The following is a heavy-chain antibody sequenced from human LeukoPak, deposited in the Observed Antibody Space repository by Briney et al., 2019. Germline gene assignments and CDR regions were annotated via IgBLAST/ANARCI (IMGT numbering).Heavy chain of an antibody. Sequence: GGSLRLSCAASGFTFSNYWMSWVRQAPGKGLEWVANINQDGSERYYADSVKGRFTISRDNAKNSLSLQMDSLGAGDTAVYYCARVIIVGGRSVFDNWGQGTLVTVSS. V-gene: IGHV3-7*04. CDR3: ARVIIVGGRSVFDN. J-gene: IGHJ4*02. D-gene: IGHD3-10*01. CDR1: GFTFSNYW. CDR2: INQDGSER.